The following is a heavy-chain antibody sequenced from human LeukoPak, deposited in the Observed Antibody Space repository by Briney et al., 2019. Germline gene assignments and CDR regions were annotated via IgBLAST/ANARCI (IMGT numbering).Heavy chain of an antibody. CDR1: GFSFTAYS. Sequence: GGSLRLSCAASGFSFTAYSMNWVRQAPGRGLEWISYIGPGGDIYYADSVTGRFTVSRDTAKNSLYLQMNGLRVEDTAVYYCAGRFDSWGQGTLVTVSS. CDR3: AGRFDS. V-gene: IGHV3-48*01. J-gene: IGHJ4*02. CDR2: IGPGGDI.